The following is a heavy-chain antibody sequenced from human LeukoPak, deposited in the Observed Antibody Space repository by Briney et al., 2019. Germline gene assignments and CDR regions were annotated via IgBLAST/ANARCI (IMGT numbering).Heavy chain of an antibody. CDR1: GYTFTSYG. D-gene: IGHD3-10*01. CDR3: AGAPAVGSGSYDERFPYDY. CDR2: ISAYNGNT. V-gene: IGHV1-18*01. J-gene: IGHJ4*02. Sequence: GASVKVSCKASGYTFTSYGISWVRQAPGQGLEWMGWISAYNGNTNYAQKLQGRVTMTTDTSTSTAYMELRSLRSDDTAVYYCAGAPAVGSGSYDERFPYDYWGQGTLVPVSS.